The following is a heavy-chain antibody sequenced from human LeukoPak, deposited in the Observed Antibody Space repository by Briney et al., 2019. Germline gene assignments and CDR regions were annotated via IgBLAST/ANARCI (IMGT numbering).Heavy chain of an antibody. J-gene: IGHJ4*02. CDR3: ASLWNSRLTFDY. D-gene: IGHD6-13*01. CDR2: ISSSGSTI. V-gene: IGHV3-48*03. Sequence: PGGSLRLSCAASGFTFSSYEMSWVRQAPGKGLEWVSYISSSGSTIYYADSVKGRFTISRDNAKNSLYLQMNSLRAEDTAVYYCASLWNSRLTFDYWGQGTLVTVSS. CDR1: GFTFSSYE.